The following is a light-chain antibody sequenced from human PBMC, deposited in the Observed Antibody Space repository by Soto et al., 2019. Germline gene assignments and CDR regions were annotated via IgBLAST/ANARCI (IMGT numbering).Light chain of an antibody. Sequence: DIQMTQSPSSLSASVGDRVTITCRASQGISSFVAWYQQKPGKVPRLLISGASTLQSGVPSRFSDSGSGTDFTLTITSLQPEDGATYYCQKYSSVITFGQGTRLEIK. CDR2: GAS. J-gene: IGKJ5*01. CDR1: QGISSF. V-gene: IGKV1-27*01. CDR3: QKYSSVIT.